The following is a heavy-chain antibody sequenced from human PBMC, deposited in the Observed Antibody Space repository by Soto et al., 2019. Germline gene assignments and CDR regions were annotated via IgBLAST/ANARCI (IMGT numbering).Heavy chain of an antibody. CDR2: INWKSDI. D-gene: IGHD3-16*01. V-gene: IGHV3-9*01. CDR1: GFTFDDNA. Sequence: PGGSLRLSCAVSGFTFDDNAMHWVRQAPEKGLDWVSGINWKSDIGYADSVKGRFTISRDNAENSLYLQMNSLRAEDTALYYCAISQDRGGRTTFIYWGQGTQVTVSS. J-gene: IGHJ4*02. CDR3: AISQDRGGRTTFIY.